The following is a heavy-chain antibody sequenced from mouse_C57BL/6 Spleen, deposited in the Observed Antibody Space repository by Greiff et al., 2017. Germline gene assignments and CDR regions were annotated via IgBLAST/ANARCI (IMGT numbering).Heavy chain of an antibody. J-gene: IGHJ2*01. CDR2: IYPGSGST. Sequence: QVQLQQPGAELVKPGASVKMSCKASGYTFTSYWITWVKQRPGQGLEWIGDIYPGSGSTNYNEKFKSKATLTVDTSSSTAYLQLSSLTSEDTAVYYCAIYYDYDGDVDYWGQGTTLTVSS. D-gene: IGHD2-4*01. CDR3: AIYYDYDGDVDY. CDR1: GYTFTSYW. V-gene: IGHV1-55*01.